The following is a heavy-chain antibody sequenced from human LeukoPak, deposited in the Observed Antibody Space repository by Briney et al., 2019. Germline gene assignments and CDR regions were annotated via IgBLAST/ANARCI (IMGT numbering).Heavy chain of an antibody. Sequence: SETLSLTCTVSGGSIIGSTYYWGWIRQPPGKGLEGIGYIYYSGSTNYNPSLKSRVTISVDTSKNQFSLKLSSVTAADTAVYYCARAGQYYDFWSASYGGDYFDYWGQGTLVTVSS. CDR2: IYYSGST. CDR1: GGSIIGSTYY. CDR3: ARAGQYYDFWSASYGGDYFDY. J-gene: IGHJ4*02. V-gene: IGHV4-61*05. D-gene: IGHD3-3*01.